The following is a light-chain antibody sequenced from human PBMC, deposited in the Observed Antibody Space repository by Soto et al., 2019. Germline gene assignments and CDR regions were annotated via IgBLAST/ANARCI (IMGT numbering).Light chain of an antibody. J-gene: IGLJ1*01. Sequence: QSALTQPASVSGSPGQSITISCTGTRSDIGSYNLVSWYQQHPGKAPKLMIYEGSKRPSGVSNRFSGSKSGNTASLTISGLQAEDEADYYCCSYTSSSTPYVFGIGTKLTVL. V-gene: IGLV2-14*02. CDR3: CSYTSSSTPYV. CDR1: RSDIGSYNL. CDR2: EGS.